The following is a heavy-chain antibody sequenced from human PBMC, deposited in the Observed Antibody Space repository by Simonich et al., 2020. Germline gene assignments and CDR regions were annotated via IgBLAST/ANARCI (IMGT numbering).Heavy chain of an antibody. Sequence: QVQLVQSGAEVKKPGASVKVSCKASGYTFTSYDINWVRQATGQGLWWMGWKNPNSDNTGYEQKFQGRVTITRNTSISTAYMELSSLRSEDTAVYYCARTYSGSYYYFDYWGQGTLVTVSS. D-gene: IGHD1-26*01. V-gene: IGHV1-8*03. CDR3: ARTYSGSYYYFDY. CDR1: GYTFTSYD. CDR2: KNPNSDNT. J-gene: IGHJ4*02.